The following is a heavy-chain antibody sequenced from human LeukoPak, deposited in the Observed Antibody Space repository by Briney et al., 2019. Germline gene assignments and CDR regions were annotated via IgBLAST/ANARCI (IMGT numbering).Heavy chain of an antibody. Sequence: PGGSLRLSCAASGFTFSDYALGWVRQAPGRGLEWVATLSGSGAGTYYSDSVQGRFTISRDNSKRTLFLQMNSLRVEDTAVYYRARGGAPTQPWTNDYWGQGTLVTVSS. D-gene: IGHD5-18*01. CDR2: LSGSGAGT. CDR3: ARGGAPTQPWTNDY. CDR1: GFTFSDYA. J-gene: IGHJ4*02. V-gene: IGHV3-23*01.